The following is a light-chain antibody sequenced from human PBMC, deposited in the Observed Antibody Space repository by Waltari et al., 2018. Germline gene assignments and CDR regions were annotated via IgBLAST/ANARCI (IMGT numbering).Light chain of an antibody. Sequence: AIQMTQSPSSLSAFVGDRVTITCRATQAIGNELAWYQQRPGEAPKVLIYAASRLQNGVPSRFSGSGSGTYFTLTISSLQPDDFATYYCLQDKNYPRTFGQGTKVKV. CDR3: LQDKNYPRT. CDR2: AAS. J-gene: IGKJ1*01. V-gene: IGKV1-6*02. CDR1: QAIGNE.